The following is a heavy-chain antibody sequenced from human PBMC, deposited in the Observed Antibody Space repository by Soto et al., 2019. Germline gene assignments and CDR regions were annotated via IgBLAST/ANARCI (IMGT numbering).Heavy chain of an antibody. CDR2: IDGSGGDR. J-gene: IGHJ4*02. CDR1: GFTFSSYA. Sequence: EVQLLESGGDLVQPGGSLRLSCAASGFTFSSYAMGWVRQAPGTGLDWVSVIDGSGGDRSLADSVEGRSTISRDNPNNTLYLPMAGLRVEATATYFGAKEIVAGAYVETSAFDFWGQGTLVTVSS. CDR3: AKEIVAGAYVETSAFDF. D-gene: IGHD3-22*01. V-gene: IGHV3-23*01.